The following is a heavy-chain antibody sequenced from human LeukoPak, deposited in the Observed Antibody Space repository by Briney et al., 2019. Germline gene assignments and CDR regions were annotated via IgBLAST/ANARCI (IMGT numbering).Heavy chain of an antibody. D-gene: IGHD4-23*01. CDR3: ARDIRYGGNSV. Sequence: SETLSLTCTVSGGSISSYYWSWIRQPPGKGLEWIGYIYYSGSTNYNPSLKSRVTILVDTSKNQFSLKLSSVTAADTAVYYCARDIRYGGNSVWGQGTLVTVSS. CDR1: GGSISSYY. J-gene: IGHJ4*02. CDR2: IYYSGST. V-gene: IGHV4-59*01.